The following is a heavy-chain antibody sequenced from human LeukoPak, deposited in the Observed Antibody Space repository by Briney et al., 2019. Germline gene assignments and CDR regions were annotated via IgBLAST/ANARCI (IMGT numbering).Heavy chain of an antibody. J-gene: IGHJ4*02. V-gene: IGHV3-21*01. CDR3: ARDTYGDYAFDY. CDR1: GFTFTTYT. Sequence: GGSLRLSCAASGFTFTTYTMNWVRQAPGKGLEWVASISSSGSYIFYADSVKGRFTISRDNAKNSLFLQMNSPRAEDTAVYYCARDTYGDYAFDYWGQGTLVTVSS. D-gene: IGHD4-17*01. CDR2: ISSSGSYI.